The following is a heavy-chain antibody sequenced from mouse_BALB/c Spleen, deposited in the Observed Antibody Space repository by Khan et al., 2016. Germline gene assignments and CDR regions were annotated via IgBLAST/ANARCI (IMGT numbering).Heavy chain of an antibody. CDR1: GYAFTSYN. V-gene: IGHV1S135*01. J-gene: IGHJ2*01. CDR2: IDPYNGGT. D-gene: IGHD1-1*01. CDR3: AREGITTVVAKGIDY. Sequence: VQLKESGPELVKPGASVKVSCKASGYAFTSYNMYWVKQSHGKSLEWIGYIDPYNGGTSYNQKFKGKATLTVDKSSSTAYMHLNSLTSEDSAVYYCAREGITTVVAKGIDYWGQGTTLTVSS.